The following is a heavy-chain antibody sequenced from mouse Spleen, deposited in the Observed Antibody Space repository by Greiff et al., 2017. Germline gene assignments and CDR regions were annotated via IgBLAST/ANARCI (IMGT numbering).Heavy chain of an antibody. V-gene: IGHV7-3*01. J-gene: IGHJ3*01. CDR3: ARFYGSSSAWFAY. Sequence: EVKLVESGGGLVQPGGSLSLSCAASGFTFTDYYMSWVRQPPGKALEWLGFIRNKANGYTTEYSASVKGRFTISRDNSQSILYLQMNALRAEDSATYYCARFYGSSSAWFAYWGQGTLVTVSA. CDR1: GFTFTDYY. D-gene: IGHD1-1*01. CDR2: IRNKANGYTT.